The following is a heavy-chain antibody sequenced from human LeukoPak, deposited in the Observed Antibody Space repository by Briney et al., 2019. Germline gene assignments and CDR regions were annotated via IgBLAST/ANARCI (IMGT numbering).Heavy chain of an antibody. J-gene: IGHJ4*02. CDR1: GYSISSGYY. CDR3: ARSPPSHLGYFDY. V-gene: IGHV4-38-2*01. CDR2: IYTSGST. D-gene: IGHD3-3*02. Sequence: SETLSLTCAVSGYSISSGYYWGWIRQPAGKGLEWIGRIYTSGSTNYNPSLKSRVTISVDTSKNQFSLKLSSVTAADTAVYYCARSPPSHLGYFDYWGQGTLVTVSS.